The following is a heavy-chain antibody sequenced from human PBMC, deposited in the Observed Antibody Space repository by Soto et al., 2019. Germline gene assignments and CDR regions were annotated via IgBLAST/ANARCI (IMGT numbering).Heavy chain of an antibody. CDR1: GGSISSYY. V-gene: IGHV4-59*01. Sequence: SETLSLTCTVSGGSISSYYWSWIRQPPGKGLEWIGYIYYSGSTNYNPSLKSRVTISVDTSKNQFSLKLSSVTAADTAVYYCARDGIAVAGTHSEWGQGTLVTVSS. D-gene: IGHD6-19*01. CDR3: ARDGIAVAGTHSE. J-gene: IGHJ4*02. CDR2: IYYSGST.